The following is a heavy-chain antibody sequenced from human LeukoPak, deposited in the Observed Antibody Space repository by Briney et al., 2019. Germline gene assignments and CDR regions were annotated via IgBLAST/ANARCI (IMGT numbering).Heavy chain of an antibody. J-gene: IGHJ5*02. D-gene: IGHD3-22*01. V-gene: IGHV3-74*01. CDR2: INSDGINT. CDR3: ARDLGQYYDTSDNWFDP. CDR1: GFTFSSFG. Sequence: PGTSLRLSCSASGFTFSSFGMHWVRQAPGKGLVWVSRINSDGINTSYADSVKGRFTISRDNAKNTLNLQMNSLRAEDTAVYYCARDLGQYYDTSDNWFDPWGQGTLVTVSS.